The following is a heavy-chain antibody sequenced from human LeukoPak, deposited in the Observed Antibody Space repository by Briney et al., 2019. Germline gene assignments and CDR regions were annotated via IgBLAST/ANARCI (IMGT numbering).Heavy chain of an antibody. Sequence: PSETLSLTCAVSGGSISSSNYYWGWIRQPPGKGLEWIRSVYYSGTTYYNPSLKSRVTISVDTSKNQFSLTLSSVTAADTAVYYCARHSGSGRTDWFDPWGQGTLVIVSS. J-gene: IGHJ5*02. CDR2: VYYSGTT. CDR3: ARHSGSGRTDWFDP. CDR1: GGSISSSNYY. V-gene: IGHV4-39*01.